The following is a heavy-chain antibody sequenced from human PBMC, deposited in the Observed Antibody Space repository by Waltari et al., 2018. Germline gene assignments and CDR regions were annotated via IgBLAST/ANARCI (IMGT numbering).Heavy chain of an antibody. CDR1: GGTFSSYA. J-gene: IGHJ4*02. V-gene: IGHV1-69*04. CDR3: ARGFIEENYFAY. Sequence: QVQLVQSGAEVKKPGSSVKVSCKASGGTFSSYAISWVRQAPGQGLEWMGWIIPILGIANYAQKFQGRVTITADESTSTAYMELSSLRSEDTAVYYCARGFIEENYFAYWGQGTLVTVSS. D-gene: IGHD3-16*02. CDR2: IIPILGIA.